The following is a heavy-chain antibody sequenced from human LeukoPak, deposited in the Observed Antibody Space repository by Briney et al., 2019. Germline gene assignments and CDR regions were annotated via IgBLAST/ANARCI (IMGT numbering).Heavy chain of an antibody. CDR2: IYSSGST. J-gene: IGHJ4*02. CDR3: ARDPPYGNSWHFDF. CDR1: GDSISSGSYY. D-gene: IGHD6-13*01. V-gene: IGHV4-61*02. Sequence: SETLSLTCTVSGDSISSGSYYWSLIRQPAGMGLEWIGRIYSSGSTNYNPSLKSRVTISVDTPKNQFSLKLSSVDAAETAVYYCARDPPYGNSWHFDFWGQGTLVTVSS.